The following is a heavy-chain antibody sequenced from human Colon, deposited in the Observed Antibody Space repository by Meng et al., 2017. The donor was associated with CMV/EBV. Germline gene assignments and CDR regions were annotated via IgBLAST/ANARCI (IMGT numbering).Heavy chain of an antibody. D-gene: IGHD1-1*01. CDR3: ARGRPNWSGVLDY. CDR1: GYTFTSYG. V-gene: IGHV1-18*01. CDR2: ISGSTGYT. Sequence: QVRLVQSGAGVKEPGASVLVSCRSSGYTFTSYGINWVRQAPGQGLEWMGWISGSTGYTNRAQKFQGRVTMTTDTSTSTAYSALTSLTSNDTAVYYCARGRPNWSGVLDYWGQGTLVTVSS. J-gene: IGHJ4*02.